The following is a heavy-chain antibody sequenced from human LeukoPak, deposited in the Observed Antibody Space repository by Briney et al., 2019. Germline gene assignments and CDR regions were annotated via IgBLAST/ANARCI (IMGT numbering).Heavy chain of an antibody. J-gene: IGHJ4*03. Sequence: SETLSLTCAVYGESFSAYYWSWIRQSPGKGLGWIAEINHRGDTNYNPSVKSRVTISIDTSKNQFSLKVRSLTAADTAVYYCARGPTISETGYFDFWGQGTLVTVSS. CDR3: ARGPTISETGYFDF. CDR2: INHRGDT. CDR1: GESFSAYY. V-gene: IGHV4-34*01. D-gene: IGHD1-1*01.